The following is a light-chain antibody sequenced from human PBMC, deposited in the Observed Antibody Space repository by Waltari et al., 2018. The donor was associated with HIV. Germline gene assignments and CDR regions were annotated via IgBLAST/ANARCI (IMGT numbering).Light chain of an antibody. CDR1: NTDVRGYNY. CDR3: SSYTSSNTLV. Sequence: QSALTQPASVSGSPGPSITISCTGSNTDVRGYNYVSWYQQHPGKAPKLMIYEVSNRPSGVSNRFSGSKSGNTASLTISGLQTEDEADYYCSSYTSSNTLVFGGGTKLTVL. V-gene: IGLV2-14*01. CDR2: EVS. J-gene: IGLJ2*01.